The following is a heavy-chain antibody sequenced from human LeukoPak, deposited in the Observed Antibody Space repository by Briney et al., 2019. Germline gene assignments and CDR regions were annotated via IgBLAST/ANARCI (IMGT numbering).Heavy chain of an antibody. CDR1: GFTFSDYY. V-gene: IGHV3-11*06. CDR2: ISSSSSYT. J-gene: IGHJ5*02. CDR3: ARASSGQMVFDP. D-gene: IGHD6-6*01. Sequence: PGGSLRLSCAASGFTFSDYYMSWIRQAPGKGLEWVSYISSSSSYTNYADSVKGRFIISRDNAKNSLYLQMNSLRAEDTAVYYCARASSGQMVFDPWGQGTLVTVSS.